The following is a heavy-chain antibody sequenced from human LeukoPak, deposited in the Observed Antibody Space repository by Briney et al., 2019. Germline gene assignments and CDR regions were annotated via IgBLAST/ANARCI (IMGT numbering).Heavy chain of an antibody. V-gene: IGHV4-4*07. J-gene: IGHJ6*03. CDR3: ARENYYDSSGYQNRYYYYYYTDV. CDR1: GGSISSYY. CDR2: IYTSGST. D-gene: IGHD3-22*01. Sequence: KPSETLSLTCTVSGGSISSYYWSWIRQPAGKGLEWIGRIYTSGSTNYNPSLKSRVTMSVDTSKNQFSLKLSSVTAADTAVYYCARENYYDSSGYQNRYYYYYYTDVWGKGTTVTVSS.